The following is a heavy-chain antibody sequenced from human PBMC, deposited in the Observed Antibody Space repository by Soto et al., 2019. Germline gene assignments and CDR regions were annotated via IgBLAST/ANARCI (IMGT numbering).Heavy chain of an antibody. CDR3: VSDRGYGPASGPYS. CDR1: GFAFSSYG. D-gene: IGHD3-10*01. V-gene: IGHV3-30*03. CDR2: ISYDGSLQ. J-gene: IGHJ4*02. Sequence: QAQLVESGGGVVQPGRSLRLSCAASGFAFSSYGMHWVRQATGTGLEWVAVISYDGSLQHYADSVKGRFTISRDNAKNMVLLQMSSLRAEDTAVYYCVSDRGYGPASGPYSWGQGTLVSVSS.